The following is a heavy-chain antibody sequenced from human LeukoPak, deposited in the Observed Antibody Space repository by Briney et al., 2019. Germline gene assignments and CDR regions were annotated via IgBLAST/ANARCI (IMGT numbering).Heavy chain of an antibody. CDR1: GGSISSGGHS. J-gene: IGHJ4*02. CDR3: ARGAYTVTTLDY. D-gene: IGHD4-17*01. CDR2: IYHSGST. V-gene: IGHV4-30-2*01. Sequence: SETLSLTCAVSGGSISSGGHSWSWIRQPPGKGLEWIGYIYHSGSTYYNPSLKSRVTISVDRSKNQFSLKLSSVTAADTAVYYCARGAYTVTTLDYWGQGTLVTVSS.